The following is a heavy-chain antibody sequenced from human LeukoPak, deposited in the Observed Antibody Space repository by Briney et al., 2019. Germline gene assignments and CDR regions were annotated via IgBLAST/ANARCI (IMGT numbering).Heavy chain of an antibody. J-gene: IGHJ4*02. CDR1: GYTFTGYY. Sequence: GASVKVSCKASGYTFTGYYMNWVRQAPGQGLEWMGWIHPNSGGTNYAQKFQGRVTMTRDTSISTAYTELSRLTSDDTAVYYCGRKSAARKTSEFDYWGQGTLVTVSS. CDR2: IHPNSGGT. V-gene: IGHV1-2*02. CDR3: GRKSAARKTSEFDY. D-gene: IGHD6-6*01.